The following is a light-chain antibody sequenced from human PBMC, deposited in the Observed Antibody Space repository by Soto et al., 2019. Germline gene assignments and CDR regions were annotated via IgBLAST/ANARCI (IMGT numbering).Light chain of an antibody. Sequence: VLTQSPCTLSLSPWESATLSFRASQTVSITCLTWYQQKPGQAPRLLILGASKRATGIPDRFSGSGSGRDFTLTISGLEPEDFAVYYCQQYGSSPLISFGQGTRLEIK. CDR3: QQYGSSPLIS. CDR1: QTVSITC. V-gene: IGKV3-20*01. CDR2: GAS. J-gene: IGKJ5*01.